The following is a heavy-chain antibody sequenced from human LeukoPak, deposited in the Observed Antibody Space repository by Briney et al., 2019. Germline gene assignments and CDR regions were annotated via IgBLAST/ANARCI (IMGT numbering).Heavy chain of an antibody. CDR3: ARAGQRKSGAFDI. D-gene: IGHD3-10*01. CDR1: GYTFTSYD. Sequence: ASVKVSCKASGYTFTSYDINWVRQATGQGLEWVGWMNPNSGNTGYAQKFQGRVTITRNTSISTAYMELSSLGSEDTAVYYCARAGQRKSGAFDIWGQGTMVTVSS. V-gene: IGHV1-8*03. CDR2: MNPNSGNT. J-gene: IGHJ3*02.